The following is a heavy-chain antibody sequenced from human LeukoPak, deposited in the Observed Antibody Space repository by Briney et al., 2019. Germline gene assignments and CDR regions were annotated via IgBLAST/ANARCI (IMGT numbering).Heavy chain of an antibody. Sequence: ASVKVSCKVSGYTLTELSMHWVRQAPGKGLEWMGGFDPEDGETIYAQKFQGRVTMTEDTSTDTAHMELSSLRSEDTAVYYCATQVRLAGEGCFDYWGQGTLVTVSS. CDR2: FDPEDGET. CDR3: ATQVRLAGEGCFDY. CDR1: GYTLTELS. J-gene: IGHJ4*02. V-gene: IGHV1-24*01.